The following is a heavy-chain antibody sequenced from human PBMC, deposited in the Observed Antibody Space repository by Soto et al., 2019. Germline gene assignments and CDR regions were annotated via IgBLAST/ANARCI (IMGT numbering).Heavy chain of an antibody. CDR1: GGSLRNYY. Sequence: PSETLSLTCXVSGGSLRNYYWSWIRQPPGTGLEWVGHIFYSGDSSYNPSLQNRVSMSVDTSKNQVVLTMTNMDPVDTATYYCAHTDTLAAAGTEGLFDYWGQGTLVTVSS. J-gene: IGHJ4*02. CDR2: IFYSGDS. V-gene: IGHV4-59*01. CDR3: AHTDTLAAAGTEGLFDY. D-gene: IGHD6-13*01.